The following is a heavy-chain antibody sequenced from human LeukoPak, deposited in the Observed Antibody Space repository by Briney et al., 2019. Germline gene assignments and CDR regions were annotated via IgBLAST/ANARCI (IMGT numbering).Heavy chain of an antibody. D-gene: IGHD1-26*01. CDR1: GFTFSSFC. CDR3: ARGLGYSGNYHFDS. J-gene: IGHJ4*02. CDR2: IWYDGSEK. Sequence: GGSLRLSCAASGFTFSSFCMHWDRQPPGKGLDWVAVIWYDGSEKFYADSVKGRFTISRDNSKNTLYLQMNSLRVEDTAAYYCARGLGYSGNYHFDSWGQGMLVTVSS. V-gene: IGHV3-33*01.